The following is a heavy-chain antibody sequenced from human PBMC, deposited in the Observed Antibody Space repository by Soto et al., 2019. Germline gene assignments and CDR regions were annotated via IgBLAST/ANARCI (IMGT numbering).Heavy chain of an antibody. CDR3: ARGRGIAAALRAFDI. J-gene: IGHJ3*02. D-gene: IGHD6-13*01. Sequence: SETLSLTCAVYCGSFSGYYWSWIRQPPGKGLEWIGEINHSGSTNYNPSLKSRVTISVDTSKNQFSLKLSSVTAADTAVYYCARGRGIAAALRAFDIWGQGTMVTVS. CDR1: CGSFSGYY. CDR2: INHSGST. V-gene: IGHV4-34*01.